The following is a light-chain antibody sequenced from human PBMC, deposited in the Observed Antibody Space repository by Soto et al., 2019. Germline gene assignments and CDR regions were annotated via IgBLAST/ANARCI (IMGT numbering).Light chain of an antibody. Sequence: QSALTQPPSAYGSPGQSVTISCTGTSNDVGGYNYVSWYQQHPGKAPKVMIYEVSKRPSGVPDRFSGSKSGNTASLTVSGLQAEDEADYYCSSYAGSNNWVFGGGTKLTVL. CDR1: SNDVGGYNY. CDR3: SSYAGSNNWV. CDR2: EVS. J-gene: IGLJ3*02. V-gene: IGLV2-8*01.